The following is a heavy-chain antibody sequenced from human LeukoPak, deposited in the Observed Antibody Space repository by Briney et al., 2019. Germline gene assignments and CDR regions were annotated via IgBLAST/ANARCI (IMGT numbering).Heavy chain of an antibody. CDR2: IYYSGST. Sequence: SETLSLTCTDSGGSISSSSYYWGWIRQPPGKGLEWIGSIYYSGSTYYNPSLKSRVTISVDTSKNQFSLKLSSVTAADTAVYYCARVDYGDYVDYWGQGTLVTVSS. CDR1: GGSISSSSYY. CDR3: ARVDYGDYVDY. D-gene: IGHD4-17*01. V-gene: IGHV4-39*07. J-gene: IGHJ4*02.